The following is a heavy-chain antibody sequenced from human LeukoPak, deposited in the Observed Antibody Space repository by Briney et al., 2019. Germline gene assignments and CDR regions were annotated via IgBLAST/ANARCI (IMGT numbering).Heavy chain of an antibody. V-gene: IGHV4-4*07. CDR1: SGSITSYY. CDR2: IYSSGTT. CDR3: TRDDSPGYGDWFDP. D-gene: IGHD5-18*01. Sequence: SETLSLTCTVSSGSITSYYWSWIRQPAGKGLEWIGRIYSSGTTNYNPSLKSRVTMSVDTSKNQFSLKLSSVTAADTAVYYCTRDDSPGYGDWFDPWGQGTLVTVSS. J-gene: IGHJ5*02.